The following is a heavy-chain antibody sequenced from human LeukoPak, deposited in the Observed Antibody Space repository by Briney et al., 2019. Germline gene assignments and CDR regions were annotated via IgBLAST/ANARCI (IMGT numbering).Heavy chain of an antibody. CDR2: INSDGSWT. CDR1: GFTFSSYS. J-gene: IGHJ4*02. V-gene: IGHV3-74*01. CDR3: VSFYETY. Sequence: GGSLRLSCAASGFTFSSYSMNWIRHAPGKGLVWVSHINSDGSWTSYADSVKGRFTISKDNAKNTVYLQMNSLRAEDTAVYYCVSFYETYWGRGTLVTVSS. D-gene: IGHD2/OR15-2a*01.